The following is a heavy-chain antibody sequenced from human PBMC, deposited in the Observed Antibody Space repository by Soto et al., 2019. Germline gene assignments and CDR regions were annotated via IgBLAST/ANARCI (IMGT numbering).Heavy chain of an antibody. CDR2: ISYDGSNK. CDR1: GFTFSSYG. Sequence: PGGSLRLSCAASGFTFSSYGMHWVRQAPGKGLEWVAVISYDGSNKYYADSVKGRFTISRDNSKNTLYLQMNSLRAEDTAVYYCAKEVLDYDSSGYYLYYYYGMVVWGQGTTLTVSS. V-gene: IGHV3-30*18. CDR3: AKEVLDYDSSGYYLYYYYGMVV. D-gene: IGHD3-22*01. J-gene: IGHJ6*02.